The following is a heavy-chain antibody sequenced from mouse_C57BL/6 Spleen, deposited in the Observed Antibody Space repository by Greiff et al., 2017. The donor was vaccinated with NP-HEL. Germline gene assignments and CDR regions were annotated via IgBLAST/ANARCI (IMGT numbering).Heavy chain of an antibody. V-gene: IGHV2-2*01. Sequence: VKLMESGPGLVQPSQSLSITCTVSGFSLTSYGVHWVRQSPGKGLEWLGVIWSGGSTDYNAAFISRLSISKDDSKSQVFFKMNSLQADDTAIYYCASLYYYGHYAMDYWGQGTSVTVSS. J-gene: IGHJ4*01. D-gene: IGHD1-1*01. CDR3: ASLYYYGHYAMDY. CDR2: IWSGGST. CDR1: GFSLTSYG.